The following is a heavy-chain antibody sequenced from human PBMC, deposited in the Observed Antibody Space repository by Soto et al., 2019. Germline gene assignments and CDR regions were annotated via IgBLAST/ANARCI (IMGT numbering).Heavy chain of an antibody. CDR3: TTASSGWYHVYYFDY. CDR2: IKSKTDGGTT. J-gene: IGHJ4*02. V-gene: IGHV3-15*01. D-gene: IGHD6-19*01. CDR1: GFTFSNAW. Sequence: GGSLRLSCAASGFTFSNAWISWVRQAPGKGLEWVGRIKSKTDGGTTDYAAPVKGRFTISRDDSKNTLYLQMNSLKTEDTAVYYCTTASSGWYHVYYFDYWGQGTLVTVSS.